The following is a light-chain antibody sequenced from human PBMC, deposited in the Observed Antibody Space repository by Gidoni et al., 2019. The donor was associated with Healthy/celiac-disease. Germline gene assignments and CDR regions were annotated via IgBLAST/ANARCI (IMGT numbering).Light chain of an antibody. Sequence: VLTQSPATLSSSPGERATLSCRASQSVSSYLAWYQQKPGQAPRLLIYDASNRATGIPARFSGSGSGTDFTLTISSLEPEDFAAYYCQQRSNCLWTFSQGTKVEIK. V-gene: IGKV3-11*01. CDR2: DAS. CDR3: QQRSNCLWT. CDR1: QSVSSY. J-gene: IGKJ1*01.